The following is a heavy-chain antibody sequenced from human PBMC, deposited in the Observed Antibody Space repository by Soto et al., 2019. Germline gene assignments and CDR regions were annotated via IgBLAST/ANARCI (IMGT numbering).Heavy chain of an antibody. CDR2: IYHSGST. CDR3: ARDITGYSAIDV. Sequence: SETLSLTCAVSGGSISSGGYSWSWIRQPPGKGLEWIGYIYHSGSTYYNPSLKSRLLMLVDTSNNQFSLNLRSVTAADTATYYCARDITGYSAIDVWGQGTTVTVS. D-gene: IGHD3-9*01. V-gene: IGHV4-30-2*01. J-gene: IGHJ6*02. CDR1: GGSISSGGYS.